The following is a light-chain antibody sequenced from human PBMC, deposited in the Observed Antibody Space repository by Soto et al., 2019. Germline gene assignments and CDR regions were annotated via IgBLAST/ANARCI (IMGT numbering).Light chain of an antibody. CDR3: QSYNDWPFT. CDR2: GAS. CDR1: ESLSTY. Sequence: EIVMTQSPATLSVSPGERVTLSCRASESLSTYLAWYQQKPGQAPRLLIYGASTKATGIPARFSGSGSATDFTLTISSLQSEDFAFYYCQSYNDWPFTFGQGTKLEF. J-gene: IGKJ2*01. V-gene: IGKV3-15*01.